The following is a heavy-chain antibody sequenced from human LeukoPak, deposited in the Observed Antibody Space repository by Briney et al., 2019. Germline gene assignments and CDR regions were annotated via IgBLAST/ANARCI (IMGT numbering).Heavy chain of an antibody. V-gene: IGHV4-30-4*01. CDR3: ARGLGIGYYFDY. CDR2: IYYSGST. CDR1: GGSISSGDYY. Sequence: SQTLSLTCTVSGGSISSGDYYWSWIRQPPGKGLEWIGYIYYSGSTYYNPSLKSRVTISVDTSKNQFSLKLSSVTAADTAVYYCARGLGIGYYFDYWGQGTLVTVSS. D-gene: IGHD7-27*01. J-gene: IGHJ4*02.